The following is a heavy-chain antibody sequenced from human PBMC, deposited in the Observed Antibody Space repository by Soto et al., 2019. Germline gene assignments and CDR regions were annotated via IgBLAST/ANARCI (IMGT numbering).Heavy chain of an antibody. J-gene: IGHJ6*02. CDR3: ARSGRYCSSTSCYRYYYYYGMDV. CDR2: IKQDGSEK. Sequence: EVQLLESGGGLVQPGGSLRLSCAASGFTFSSYWMSWVRQAPGKGLEWVANIKQDGSEKYYVDSVKGRFTISRDNAKNSLYLQMNSLRAEDTAVYYCARSGRYCSSTSCYRYYYYYGMDVWGQGTTVTVSS. D-gene: IGHD2-2*02. CDR1: GFTFSSYW. V-gene: IGHV3-7*03.